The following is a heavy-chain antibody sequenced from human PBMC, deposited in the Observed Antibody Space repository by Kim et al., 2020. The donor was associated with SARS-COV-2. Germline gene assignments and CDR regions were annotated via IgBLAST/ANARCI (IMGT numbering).Heavy chain of an antibody. CDR2: IYKSRSEAI. J-gene: IGHJ6*02. CDR1: GGSITNNY. Sequence: SETLSLTCTVSGGSITNNYWSWIRQPPGKGLEWIGFIYKSRSEAIDYNPSLKSRVTISVDTSKTQISLKVNSVSAADTATYYCVRGPVGATGYSMDVWGQGTTVTVSS. D-gene: IGHD1-26*01. CDR3: VRGPVGATGYSMDV. V-gene: IGHV4-59*13.